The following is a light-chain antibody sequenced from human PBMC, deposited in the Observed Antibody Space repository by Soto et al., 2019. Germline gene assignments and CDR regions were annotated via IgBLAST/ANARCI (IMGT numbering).Light chain of an antibody. Sequence: QSALTHPASVSGSPGQSINISCTGTSGDVGGYNFVSWYQQHPGKAPKLMIYDVSNRPSGVSNRFSGSKSGNTASLTISGLQAEDEADYYCRSYTSIGTLDVFGTGHKLTVL. CDR1: SGDVGGYNF. CDR3: RSYTSIGTLDV. CDR2: DVS. V-gene: IGLV2-14*03. J-gene: IGLJ1*01.